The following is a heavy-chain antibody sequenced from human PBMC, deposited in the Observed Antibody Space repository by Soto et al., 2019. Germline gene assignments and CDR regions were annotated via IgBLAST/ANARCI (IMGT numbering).Heavy chain of an antibody. J-gene: IGHJ6*02. Sequence: EVQLVESGGGLVQPGRSLRLSCAASGFTFDDYAMHWVRQAPGKGLEWVSGISWNSGSIGYADSVKGRFTISRDNAKNSLYLQMNRLRAEDTALYYCAKDIGIAVAGANYYYYGMDVWGQGTTVTVSS. CDR2: ISWNSGSI. CDR3: AKDIGIAVAGANYYYYGMDV. CDR1: GFTFDDYA. D-gene: IGHD6-19*01. V-gene: IGHV3-9*01.